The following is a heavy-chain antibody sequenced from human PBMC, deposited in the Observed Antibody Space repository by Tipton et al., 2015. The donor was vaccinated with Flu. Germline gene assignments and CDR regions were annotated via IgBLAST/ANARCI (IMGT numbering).Heavy chain of an antibody. J-gene: IGHJ4*02. Sequence: TLSLTCTVSGYSISSGYYWGWIRQPPGKGLEWIGSIYHSGSTYYNPSLKSRVTISVDTSKNQFSLKLSSVTAADTAVYYCAGKNLNDCGGDCYEGEEDYWGQGTLVTVSS. CDR2: IYHSGST. D-gene: IGHD2-21*01. CDR1: GYSISSGYY. CDR3: AGKNLNDCGGDCYEGEEDY. V-gene: IGHV4-38-2*02.